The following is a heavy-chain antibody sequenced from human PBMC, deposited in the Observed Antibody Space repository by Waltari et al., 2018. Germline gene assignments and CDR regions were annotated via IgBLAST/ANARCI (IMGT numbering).Heavy chain of an antibody. V-gene: IGHV4-39*02. Sequence: QLQLQESGPGLVKPSETLSLTCTVSGGSISSSSYYWGWIRQPPGKGLEWIGSIYYSGSTYYNPSLKSRVTISVDTSKNQFSLKLSSVTAADTAVYYCARDQVAPNSSWYESGAFDIWGQGTMVTVSS. D-gene: IGHD6-13*01. CDR3: ARDQVAPNSSWYESGAFDI. CDR2: IYYSGST. J-gene: IGHJ3*02. CDR1: GGSISSSSYY.